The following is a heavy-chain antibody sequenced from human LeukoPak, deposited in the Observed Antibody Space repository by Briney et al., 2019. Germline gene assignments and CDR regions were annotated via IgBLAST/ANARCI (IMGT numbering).Heavy chain of an antibody. V-gene: IGHV4-30-2*01. Sequence: PSQTLSLTCAVSGGSISSGGYSWSWIRQPPGKGLEWIGYIYHSGSTYYNPSLKSRVTISVDRSKNQFSLKLSSVPAADTAVYYCARGAVVAGIYFDYWGQGTLVTVSS. J-gene: IGHJ4*02. CDR1: GGSISSGGYS. CDR3: ARGAVVAGIYFDY. D-gene: IGHD2-21*01. CDR2: IYHSGST.